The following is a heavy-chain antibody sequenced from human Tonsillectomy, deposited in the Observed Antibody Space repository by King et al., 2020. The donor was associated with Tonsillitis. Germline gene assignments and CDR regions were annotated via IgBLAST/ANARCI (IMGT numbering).Heavy chain of an antibody. D-gene: IGHD1-26*01. V-gene: IGHV3-7*01. CDR1: GFTSSNYW. J-gene: IGHJ3*02. CDR3: ARDPGSDAFDI. CDR2: IKEDGRDK. Sequence: VQLVESGGGLVQPGGALRLSCAGSGFTSSNYWMSWVRQAPGGGVEGGGNIKEDGRDKYYVDSVKGRFTISRDNAKNSLYLQMNSLRAEDTAVYYCARDPGSDAFDIWGQGTLVSVSS.